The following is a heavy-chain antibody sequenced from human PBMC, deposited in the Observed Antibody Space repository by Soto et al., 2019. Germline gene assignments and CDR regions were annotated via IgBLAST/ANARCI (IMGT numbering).Heavy chain of an antibody. Sequence: GASVKVSCKASGFTFTSSAVQWVRQARGQRLEWIGWIVVGSGNTNYAQKFQERVTITRDMSTSTAYMELSSLRSEDTAVYYCAAARVYYGSGSYYNFDYWGQGTLVTVSS. CDR3: AAARVYYGSGSYYNFDY. J-gene: IGHJ4*02. D-gene: IGHD3-10*01. CDR2: IVVGSGNT. V-gene: IGHV1-58*01. CDR1: GFTFTSSA.